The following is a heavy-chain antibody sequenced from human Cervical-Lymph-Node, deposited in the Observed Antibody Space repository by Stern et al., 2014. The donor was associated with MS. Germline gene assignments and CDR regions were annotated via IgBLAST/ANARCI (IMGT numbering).Heavy chain of an antibody. Sequence: VQLVESGAEVKSPGSSGKISCKASGGSLSSNPVSWVRQAPGQGLEWMGGIIPIFDSPNYSQKFGGRLTIIADKSPSTTYMELSSLRSEDTAIYYCARDGILQTVDAFDLWGQGTMVTVSS. V-gene: IGHV1-69*06. J-gene: IGHJ3*01. D-gene: IGHD2-21*01. CDR3: ARDGILQTVDAFDL. CDR2: IIPIFDSP. CDR1: GGSLSSNP.